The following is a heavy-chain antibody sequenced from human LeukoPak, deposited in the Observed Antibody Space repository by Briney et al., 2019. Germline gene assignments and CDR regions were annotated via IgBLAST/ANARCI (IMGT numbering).Heavy chain of an antibody. CDR3: ASRGRYWFDP. CDR2: IYYSGST. Sequence: SQTLSLTCTVSGGSISSGDYYWSWIRQPPGKGLEWIGYIYYSGSTHYNPSLKSRVTISVDTSKNPFSLKLSSVTAADTAVYYCASRGRYWFDPWGQGTLVTVSS. CDR1: GGSISSGDYY. J-gene: IGHJ5*02. V-gene: IGHV4-30-4*08.